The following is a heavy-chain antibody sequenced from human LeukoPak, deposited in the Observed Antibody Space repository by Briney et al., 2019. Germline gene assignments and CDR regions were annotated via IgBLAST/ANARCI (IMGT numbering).Heavy chain of an antibody. Sequence: PSQTLSLTCTVSGVSISSGSYYWSWIRQPAGKGQEWIGRIYTTGSTNYNPSLKSRVTISVDTSKNQFSLKLSSVTAADTAVYYCARVSFGSGYYNYMDVWGKGTTVTVSS. J-gene: IGHJ6*03. CDR2: IYTTGST. D-gene: IGHD3-10*01. CDR1: GVSISSGSYY. V-gene: IGHV4-61*02. CDR3: ARVSFGSGYYNYMDV.